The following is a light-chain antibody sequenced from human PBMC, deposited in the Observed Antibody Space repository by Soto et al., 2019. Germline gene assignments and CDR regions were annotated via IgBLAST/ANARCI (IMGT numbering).Light chain of an antibody. V-gene: IGLV1-47*01. J-gene: IGLJ3*02. CDR3: AAWDESVSGWV. Sequence: QSVLTQPPSASGTPGQRVTISCSGSSSNIGSNYVYWYQQLPGTAPKLLIYRNNQRPSGVPDRFSGSKSGTSASLAISGLRTEDEADYYCAAWDESVSGWVFGGGTKLTVL. CDR2: RNN. CDR1: SSNIGSNY.